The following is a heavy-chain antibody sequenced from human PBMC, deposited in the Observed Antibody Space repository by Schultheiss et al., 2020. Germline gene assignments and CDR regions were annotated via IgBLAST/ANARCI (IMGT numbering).Heavy chain of an antibody. CDR3: ARTTDGATLNYYDS. J-gene: IGHJ4*02. CDR1: GGSLSDDS. CDR2: INHSGST. V-gene: IGHV4-34*01. D-gene: IGHD2/OR15-2a*01. Sequence: TLSLTCAVYGGSLSDDSWTWIRQPPGRGLEWIGEINHSGSTNYDPSLKSRVTISVDTSKNQFSLKMTSVTAADTAVYYCARTTDGATLNYYDSWGQGTLVTVSS.